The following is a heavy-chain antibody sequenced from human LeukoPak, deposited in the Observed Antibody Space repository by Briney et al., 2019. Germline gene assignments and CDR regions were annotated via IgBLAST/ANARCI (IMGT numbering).Heavy chain of an antibody. Sequence: ASVKVSCKASGYTFTGYYMHWVRQAPGQGPEWMGWINPNSGGTNYAQKFQGRVTMTRDTSISTAYMELSRLRSDDTAVYYCARRLSYYDSSGMDYWGQGTLVTVSS. CDR1: GYTFTGYY. J-gene: IGHJ4*02. CDR3: ARRLSYYDSSGMDY. CDR2: INPNSGGT. V-gene: IGHV1-2*02. D-gene: IGHD3-22*01.